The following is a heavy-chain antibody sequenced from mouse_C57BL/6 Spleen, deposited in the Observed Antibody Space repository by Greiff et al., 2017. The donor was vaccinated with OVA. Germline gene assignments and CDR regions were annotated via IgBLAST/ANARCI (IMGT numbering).Heavy chain of an antibody. V-gene: IGHV1-82*01. D-gene: IGHD1-1*01. Sequence: VHLQQSGPDLVKPGASVKISCKASGYAFSSSWMNWVKQRPGKGLEWIGRIYPGDGDTNYNGTFKGKATLTADKSSSTAYMQLSSLTSEDSAVYFSARGDYYCGSGLDYWGQGTTLTVSS. CDR1: GYAFSSSW. J-gene: IGHJ2*01. CDR3: ARGDYYCGSGLDY. CDR2: IYPGDGDT.